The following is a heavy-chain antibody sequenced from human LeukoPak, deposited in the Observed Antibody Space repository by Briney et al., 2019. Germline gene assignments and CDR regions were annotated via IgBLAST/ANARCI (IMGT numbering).Heavy chain of an antibody. CDR3: ARSFMVRGVISFDY. J-gene: IGHJ4*02. CDR2: IYHSGSS. CDR1: GYSVSTGYY. Sequence: SETLSLTCTVSGYSVSTGYYWGWIRQPPGKGLEWIGSIYHSGSSYYSPSLKSRVTMSVDIPKNQFSLKLTSVTAADTAVYYCARSFMVRGVISFDYWGQGTLVTVSS. V-gene: IGHV4-38-2*02. D-gene: IGHD3-10*01.